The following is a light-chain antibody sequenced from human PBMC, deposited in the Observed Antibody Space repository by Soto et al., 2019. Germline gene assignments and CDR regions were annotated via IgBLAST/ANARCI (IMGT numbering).Light chain of an antibody. Sequence: EIVLTHPPGSLSLSPGERATLSCRASLTISDNYLAWYQQKAGQAPRLVIYGASSRATGIPDRFSASGSGTDFTLTISRLEPEDFGVYYCQHFGPTLGFTFGQGTRLEIK. CDR2: GAS. CDR1: LTISDNY. J-gene: IGKJ5*01. V-gene: IGKV3-20*01. CDR3: QHFGPTLGFT.